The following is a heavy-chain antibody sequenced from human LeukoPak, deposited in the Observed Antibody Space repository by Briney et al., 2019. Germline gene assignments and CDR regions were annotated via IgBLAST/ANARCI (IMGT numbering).Heavy chain of an antibody. V-gene: IGHV1-69*13. J-gene: IGHJ6*02. CDR3: ARDWRTTVTNYGMDV. Sequence: SVKVSCKASGGTFSSYAISWVRQAPGQGLEWMGGIIPIFGTANYAQKFQGRVTTTADESTSTAYMELSSLRSEDTAVYYCARDWRTTVTNYGMDVWGQGTTVTVSS. D-gene: IGHD4-17*01. CDR2: IIPIFGTA. CDR1: GGTFSSYA.